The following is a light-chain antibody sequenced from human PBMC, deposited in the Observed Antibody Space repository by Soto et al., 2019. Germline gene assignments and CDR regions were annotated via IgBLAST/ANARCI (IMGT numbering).Light chain of an antibody. J-gene: IGKJ3*01. CDR3: QQSYSTPLT. Sequence: IPLTPSPSSLSATVGGRVTITCPASLNINTFLNWYQQKPGKAPKPLIYGASRLQSGVPSRFSGSRSGTDFTLNISSLQPEDFGTYYCQQSYSTPLTFGPGTKVDIK. V-gene: IGKV1-39*01. CDR2: GAS. CDR1: LNINTF.